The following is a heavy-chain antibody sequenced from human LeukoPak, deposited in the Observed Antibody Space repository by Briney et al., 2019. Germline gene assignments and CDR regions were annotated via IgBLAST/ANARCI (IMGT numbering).Heavy chain of an antibody. CDR2: ISDSGGST. J-gene: IGHJ4*02. Sequence: GGSQRLSCAVSGITLSNYGMSWVRQAPGKGLEWVAGISDSGGSTNYADSVKGRFTISRDNPKNTLYLQMNSLRAEDTAVYFCAKRGVVIRVILVGFHKEAYYFDSWGQGALVTVSS. D-gene: IGHD3-22*01. CDR1: GITLSNYG. CDR3: AKRGVVIRVILVGFHKEAYYFDS. V-gene: IGHV3-23*01.